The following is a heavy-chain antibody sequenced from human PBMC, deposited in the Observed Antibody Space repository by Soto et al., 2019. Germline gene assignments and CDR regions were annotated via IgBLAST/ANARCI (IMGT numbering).Heavy chain of an antibody. Sequence: QVTLKETGPVLVKPTETLTLTCTVSGFSLSSTRMGVSWIRHPPGKALDLLAHIFSNDEKSYSTSLKSRLTIAKDTAKSQVVLTMTVMDPVVTATYSCERMLTYYASDGYYFEFDYWCEVILVPFSS. CDR1: GFSLSSTRMG. J-gene: IGHJ4*02. V-gene: IGHV2-26*01. CDR2: IFSNDEK. CDR3: ERMLTYYASDGYYFEFDY. D-gene: IGHD3-9*01.